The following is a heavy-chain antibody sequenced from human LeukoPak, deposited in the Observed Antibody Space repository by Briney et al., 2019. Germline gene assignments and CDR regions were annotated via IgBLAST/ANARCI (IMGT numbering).Heavy chain of an antibody. V-gene: IGHV3-21*06. CDR3: ARDHWDVLTGYYIDY. D-gene: IGHD3-9*01. Sequence: GGSLRVCRAPFQINGSWPTLNSAGREPGKEGKWVASISSSSRYLYYADSVKGRFTISRDNAKYSLYLQMNSLRAEDTAVYFCARDHWDVLTGYYIDYWGQGTLVTVSS. J-gene: IGHJ4*02. CDR2: ISSSSRYL. CDR1: QINGSWPT.